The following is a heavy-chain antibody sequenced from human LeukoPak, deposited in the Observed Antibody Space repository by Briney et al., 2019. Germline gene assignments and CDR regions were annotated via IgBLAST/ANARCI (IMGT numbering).Heavy chain of an antibody. CDR1: GGSISSYY. CDR2: IYYSGST. J-gene: IGHJ4*02. Sequence: PSETLSLTCTVSGGSISSYYWSWIRQPPGQGLEWIGYIYYSGSTNYNPSLKSRVTISVDTSKNQFSLKLSSVTAADTAVYYCARQSYDSSGYSDYWGQGTLVTVSS. D-gene: IGHD3-22*01. V-gene: IGHV4-59*08. CDR3: ARQSYDSSGYSDY.